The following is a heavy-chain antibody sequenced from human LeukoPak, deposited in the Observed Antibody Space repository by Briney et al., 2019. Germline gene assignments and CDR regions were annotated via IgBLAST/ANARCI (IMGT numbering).Heavy chain of an antibody. J-gene: IGHJ6*02. CDR2: ISWNSGSI. CDR3: AKEYPYYYGMDV. CDR1: GFTFDDYA. Sequence: GGSLRLSCAASGFTFDDYAMHWVRHAPGKGLEWVSGISWNSGSIGYADSVKGRFTISRDNAKNSLYLQMNSLRAEDTALYYCAKEYPYYYGMDVWGQGTTVTVSS. V-gene: IGHV3-9*01.